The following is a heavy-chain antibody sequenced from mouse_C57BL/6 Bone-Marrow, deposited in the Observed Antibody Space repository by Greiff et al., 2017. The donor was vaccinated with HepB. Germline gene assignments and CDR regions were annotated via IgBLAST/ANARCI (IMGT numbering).Heavy chain of an antibody. CDR1: GYAFSSSW. Sequence: QVQLQQSGPELVKPGASVKISCKASGYAFSSSWMNWVKQRPGKGLEWIGRIYPGDGDTNYNGKFKGKATLTADKSSSTAYMQLSSLTSEDSAVYFCARGTTVVAGGYWGQGTTLTVSS. V-gene: IGHV1-82*01. CDR3: ARGTTVVAGGY. J-gene: IGHJ2*01. D-gene: IGHD1-1*01. CDR2: IYPGDGDT.